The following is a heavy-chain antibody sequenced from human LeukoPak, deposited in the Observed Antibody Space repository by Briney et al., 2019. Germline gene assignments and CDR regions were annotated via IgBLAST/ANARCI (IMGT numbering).Heavy chain of an antibody. CDR3: ARDDVDVALGY. Sequence: GASVRLSCKASGYTFTGYYMHWVRQAPGQGLEWMGWINPNSGGTNYAQKFQGRFTMTRDTSISTAYMELSRLRSDDTAVYYCARDDVDVALGYWGQGTLVTVSS. D-gene: IGHD3-16*01. J-gene: IGHJ4*02. CDR2: INPNSGGT. CDR1: GYTFTGYY. V-gene: IGHV1-2*02.